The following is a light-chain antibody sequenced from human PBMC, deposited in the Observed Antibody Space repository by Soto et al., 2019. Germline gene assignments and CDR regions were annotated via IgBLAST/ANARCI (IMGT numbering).Light chain of an antibody. CDR2: LGS. J-gene: IGKJ1*01. CDR1: QSLLHSNGYNY. CDR3: MQALQTPRT. V-gene: IGKV2-28*01. Sequence: DIVMTQSPLSLPVTPGEPASISCRSSQSLLHSNGYNYLDWYLQKPGQSPQLLIYLGSNRASGVPDRFSGSGSGTDFTMKISRVEAEDVCVYYCMQALQTPRTLGQGTKVEI.